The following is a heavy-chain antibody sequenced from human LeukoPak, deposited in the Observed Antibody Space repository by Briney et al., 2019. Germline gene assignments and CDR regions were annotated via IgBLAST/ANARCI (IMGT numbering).Heavy chain of an antibody. Sequence: ASVKVSCKASGYTFTSYAMHWVRQAPGQRLEWMGWINAGNGNTKYSQKFQGRVTITRDTSASAAYMGLSSLRSEDTAVYYCARDPHPVRYYDSSGYFDYWGQGTLVTVSS. D-gene: IGHD3-22*01. CDR2: INAGNGNT. J-gene: IGHJ4*02. CDR1: GYTFTSYA. CDR3: ARDPHPVRYYDSSGYFDY. V-gene: IGHV1-3*01.